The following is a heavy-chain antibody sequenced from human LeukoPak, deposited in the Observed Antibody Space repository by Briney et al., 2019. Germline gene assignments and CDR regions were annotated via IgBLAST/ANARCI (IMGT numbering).Heavy chain of an antibody. D-gene: IGHD6-19*01. CDR2: INPNSGGT. CDR1: GYTFTGYY. CDR3: ADEFGLKWLAD. J-gene: IGHJ4*02. V-gene: IGHV1-2*02. Sequence: ASVKVSCKASGYTFTGYYMHWVRQAPGQGLEWMGWINPNSGGTKYAQKFQGRVTMTRDTSISTAYMELSRPRSDDTAVYYCADEFGLKWLADWGQGTLVTVSS.